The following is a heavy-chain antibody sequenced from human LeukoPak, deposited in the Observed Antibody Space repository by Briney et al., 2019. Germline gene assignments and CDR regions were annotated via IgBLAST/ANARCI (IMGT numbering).Heavy chain of an antibody. J-gene: IGHJ4*02. D-gene: IGHD6-19*01. CDR3: ARDVGEQWLVGGFDY. Sequence: GASVKVSCKASGYTFTGYYMHWVRQAPGQGLEWMGWINPNSGGTKYSQEFQGRVTITRDTSASTAYMELSSLRSEDMAVYYCARDVGEQWLVGGFDYWGQGTLVTVSS. CDR2: INPNSGGT. CDR1: GYTFTGYY. V-gene: IGHV1-2*02.